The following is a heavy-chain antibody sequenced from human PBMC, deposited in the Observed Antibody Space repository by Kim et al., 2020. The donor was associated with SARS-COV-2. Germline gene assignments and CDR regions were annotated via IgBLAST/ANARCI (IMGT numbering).Heavy chain of an antibody. CDR3: ARGGQYYYGSGSYYNWFDP. CDR1: GFTFSSYG. V-gene: IGHV3-33*01. CDR2: IWYDGSNK. J-gene: IGHJ5*02. D-gene: IGHD3-10*01. Sequence: GSLRLSCAASGFTFSSYGMHWVRQAPGKGLEWVAVIWYDGSNKYYADSVKGRFTISRDNSKNTLYLQMNSLRAEDTAVYYCARGGQYYYGSGSYYNWFDPWGQGTLVTVSS.